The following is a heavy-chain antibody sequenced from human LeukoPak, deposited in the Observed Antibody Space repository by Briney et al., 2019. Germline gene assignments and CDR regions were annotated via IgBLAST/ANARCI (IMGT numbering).Heavy chain of an antibody. J-gene: IGHJ3*02. CDR1: GGSISSYY. V-gene: IGHV4-59*01. CDR3: AKYSSSWRAHYAFDI. Sequence: SETLSLTCTVSGGSISSYYWSWIRQPPGKGLEWIGYIYYSRSTNYNPSLKSRVTISVDTSKNQFSLKLSSVTAADTAVYYCAKYSSSWRAHYAFDIWGQGTMVTVSS. CDR2: IYYSRST. D-gene: IGHD6-13*01.